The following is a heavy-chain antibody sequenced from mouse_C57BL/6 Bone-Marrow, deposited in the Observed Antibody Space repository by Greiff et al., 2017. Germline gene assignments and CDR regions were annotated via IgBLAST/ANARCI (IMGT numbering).Heavy chain of an antibody. D-gene: IGHD1-1*01. Sequence: QVQLQQPGAELVKPGASVKMSCKASGYTFTSYWITWVKQRPGPGLEWIGDIYLGSGSTYYNEKFKSQATMTVDTSSSTAYMQLSSLTSEDSAVYYCARSLPYGGARDYWGQGTSVTVSS. V-gene: IGHV1-55*01. CDR3: ARSLPYGGARDY. J-gene: IGHJ4*01. CDR2: IYLGSGST. CDR1: GYTFTSYW.